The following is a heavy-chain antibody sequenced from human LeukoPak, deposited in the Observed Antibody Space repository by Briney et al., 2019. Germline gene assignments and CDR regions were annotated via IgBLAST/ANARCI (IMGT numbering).Heavy chain of an antibody. CDR3: AGRRSCTSCYVTFDY. D-gene: IGHD2-2*01. J-gene: IGHJ4*02. V-gene: IGHV4-30-4*08. Sequence: SQTLSLTCTVSGGSISSGDYFWSWIRQPPGKSLEWIGYIYYSGSTYYNPPLKSRVTISVDTSKNQFSLKLSSVTAADMAVYYCAGRRSCTSCYVTFDYWGQGTLVTVSS. CDR1: GGSISSGDYF. CDR2: IYYSGST.